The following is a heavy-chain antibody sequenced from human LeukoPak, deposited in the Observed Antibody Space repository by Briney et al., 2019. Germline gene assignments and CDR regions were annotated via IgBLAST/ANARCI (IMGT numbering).Heavy chain of an antibody. CDR2: ISGGGGST. V-gene: IGHV3-23*01. D-gene: IGHD2-15*01. CDR1: GFTFRTYA. CDR3: AKDRYCGGGTCYWSYFDY. Sequence: GGSLRLSCAASGFTFRTYAMSWVRQAPGKGLEWVSAISGGGGSTYYADSVKGRFTISRDNSKNTLFLQMNSLRAEDTAVYYCAKDRYCGGGTCYWSYFDYWGQGTLVTISS. J-gene: IGHJ4*02.